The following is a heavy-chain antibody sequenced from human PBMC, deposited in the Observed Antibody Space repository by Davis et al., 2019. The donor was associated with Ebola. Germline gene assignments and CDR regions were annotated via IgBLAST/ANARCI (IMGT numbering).Heavy chain of an antibody. V-gene: IGHV4-39*01. CDR2: IYYSGST. D-gene: IGHD1/OR15-1a*01. J-gene: IGHJ4*02. CDR3: ARRTTAGRIYDY. Sequence: SETLSLTCTVSGGSISSYYWGWIRQPPGKGLEWIGSIYYSGSTYYNPSLKSRVTISVDTSKNQFSLKLSSVTAADTAVYYCARRTTAGRIYDYWGQGTLVTVSS. CDR1: GGSISSYY.